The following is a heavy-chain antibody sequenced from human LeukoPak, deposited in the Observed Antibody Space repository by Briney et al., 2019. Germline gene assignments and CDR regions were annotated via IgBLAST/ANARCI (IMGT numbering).Heavy chain of an antibody. D-gene: IGHD6-13*01. CDR3: ARDRPGGSSLDY. J-gene: IGHJ4*02. CDR1: GGSIRNYY. V-gene: IGHV4-59*01. Sequence: PSETLSLTCSVSGGSIRNYYWSWIRQPPGKGLEWIGYIYYTGSTNYNPSLKSRVTISVDTSKNQFSLKLSSVTAADTAVYYCARDRPGGSSLDYWGQGTLVTVSS. CDR2: IYYTGST.